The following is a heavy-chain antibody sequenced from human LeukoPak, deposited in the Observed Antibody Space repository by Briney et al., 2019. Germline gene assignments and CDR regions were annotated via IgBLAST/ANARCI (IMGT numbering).Heavy chain of an antibody. CDR2: IKQDGSEK. V-gene: IGHV3-7*01. Sequence: GGSLRLSCAASGSTFRNYWMRWVRQAAGKGLEWVANIKQDGSEKYYVDSVKGRFTISRDNANNSLYLQMNSLRAEDTAVYYCARLMYSIAWSVDYWGQGTLVTVSS. CDR3: ARLMYSIAWSVDY. CDR1: GSTFRNYW. D-gene: IGHD6-19*01. J-gene: IGHJ4*02.